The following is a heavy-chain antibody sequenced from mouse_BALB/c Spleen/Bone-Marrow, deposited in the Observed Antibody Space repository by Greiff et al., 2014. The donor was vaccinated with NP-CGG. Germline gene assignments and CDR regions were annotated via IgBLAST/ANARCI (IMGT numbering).Heavy chain of an antibody. J-gene: IGHJ3*01. CDR3: VRHEGGYGYDAWFAY. V-gene: IGHV10-1*02. D-gene: IGHD2-2*01. CDR1: GFNFNTYA. CDR2: IRRKSNNYAT. Sequence: EAGGGLGEAKGALKLSCGASGFNFNTYAMNWGRPAPGKGLEWGGRIRRKSNNYATYYADSVKDRFTISRDDSQSMLYLQMNNLKTEDTAMYYCVRHEGGYGYDAWFAYWGQGTLVTVSA.